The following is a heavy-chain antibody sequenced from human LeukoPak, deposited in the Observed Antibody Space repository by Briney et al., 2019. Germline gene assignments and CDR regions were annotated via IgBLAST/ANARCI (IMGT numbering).Heavy chain of an antibody. CDR3: ATVGEEYGDLYYFDN. CDR1: EFPFRKYA. D-gene: IGHD4-17*01. J-gene: IGHJ4*02. Sequence: PGGSLRLSCASSEFPFRKYAMHWVRQAPGKGLEWVAFIRFDGSNKNYADSVKGRFTISRDNSKKTLFLQMKSLRREDTAVYYCATVGEEYGDLYYFDNWGQGTLVIVST. CDR2: IRFDGSNK. V-gene: IGHV3-30*02.